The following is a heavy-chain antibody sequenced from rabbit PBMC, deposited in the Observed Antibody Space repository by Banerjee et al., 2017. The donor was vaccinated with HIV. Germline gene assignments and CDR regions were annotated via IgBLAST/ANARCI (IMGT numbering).Heavy chain of an antibody. CDR1: GFSFSSSDY. J-gene: IGHJ4*01. CDR3: ARGYAYGYPAYAYGTSYFNL. V-gene: IGHV1S45*01. D-gene: IGHD7-1*01. Sequence: QEQLVESGGGLVKPEGSLKLSCKASGFSFSSSDYMCWVRQAPGKGLEWIGYIDPNNKRPGYASWAKGRFTISKPSSTTVTLQMTNLTAADTATYFCARGYAYGYPAYAYGTSYFNLWGPGTLVTVS. CDR2: IDPNNKRP.